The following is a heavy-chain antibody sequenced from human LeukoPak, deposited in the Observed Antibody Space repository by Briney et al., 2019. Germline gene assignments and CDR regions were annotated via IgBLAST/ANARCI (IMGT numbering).Heavy chain of an antibody. CDR3: ARDDNY. J-gene: IGHJ4*02. CDR2: IIPILGTA. D-gene: IGHD3-22*01. V-gene: IGHV1-69*16. Sequence: QGLEWMGGIIPILGTANYAQKFQGRVTITTDESTSTAYMELSSLRSEDTAVYYCARDDNYWGQGTLVTVSS.